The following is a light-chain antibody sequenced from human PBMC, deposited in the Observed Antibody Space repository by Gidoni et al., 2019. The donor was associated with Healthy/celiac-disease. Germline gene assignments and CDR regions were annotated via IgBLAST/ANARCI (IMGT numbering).Light chain of an antibody. CDR1: QSVSSY. CDR3: QQRSNWPPRYT. Sequence: TLSLSPGERATLSCRASQSVSSYLAWYQQKPGQAPRLLIYDASNRATGIPARFSGSGSGTDFTLTISSLEPEDFAVYYCQQRSNWPPRYTFGQGTKLEIK. CDR2: DAS. J-gene: IGKJ2*01. V-gene: IGKV3-11*01.